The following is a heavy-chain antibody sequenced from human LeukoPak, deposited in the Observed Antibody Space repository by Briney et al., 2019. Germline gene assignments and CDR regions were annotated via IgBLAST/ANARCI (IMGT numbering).Heavy chain of an antibody. V-gene: IGHV3-30*02. Sequence: GGSLRLSCAASGFTFSSYSMNWVRQAPGKGLEWVAFIRYDGSNKYYADSVKGRFTISRDNSKNTLYLQMNSLRAEDTAVYYCAKEDIVVVPAAIPRTYYYYYYMDVWGKGTTVTVSS. CDR3: AKEDIVVVPAAIPRTYYYYYYMDV. J-gene: IGHJ6*03. CDR2: IRYDGSNK. CDR1: GFTFSSYS. D-gene: IGHD2-2*02.